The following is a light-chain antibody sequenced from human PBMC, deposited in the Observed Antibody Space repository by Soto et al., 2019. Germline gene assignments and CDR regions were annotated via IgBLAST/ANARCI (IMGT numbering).Light chain of an antibody. Sequence: EIVLTQSPGTLSLSPGERATLSCRASQSVGGSSLAWYQQKPGKAPRLLIYGASSRATGIPGRFFGSGSGTDFTLTISRLEPEDFAVYFCQQYAGSPETFGQGTKVDIK. J-gene: IGKJ1*01. CDR1: QSVGGSS. CDR2: GAS. V-gene: IGKV3-20*01. CDR3: QQYAGSPET.